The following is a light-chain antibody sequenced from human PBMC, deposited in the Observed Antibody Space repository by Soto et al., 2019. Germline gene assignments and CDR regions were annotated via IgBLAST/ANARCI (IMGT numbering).Light chain of an antibody. CDR3: RSSAGSYTFPGYV. Sequence: QSVLTQPRSVSGSPGQSVTISCTGTSSDVGGYNYVSWYQQHPGKAPKLMIYDVSKRPSGVPDRFSGSKSGNTASLTISGLQAEDEADYYCRSSAGSYTFPGYVFGTGRKVTVL. V-gene: IGLV2-11*01. CDR2: DVS. CDR1: SSDVGGYNY. J-gene: IGLJ1*01.